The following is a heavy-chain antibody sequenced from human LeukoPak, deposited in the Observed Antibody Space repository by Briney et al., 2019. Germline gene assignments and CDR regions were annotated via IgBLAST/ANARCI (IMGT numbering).Heavy chain of an antibody. V-gene: IGHV3-30-3*01. CDR1: GFTFSSYA. D-gene: IGHD3-3*01. J-gene: IGHJ4*02. CDR2: ISYDGSNK. CDR3: ARASLVFRGFGVVTPTYYFDY. Sequence: GRSLRLSCAASGFTFSSYAMHWVRQAPGKGLEWVAVISYDGSNKYYADSVKGRFTISRDNSKNTLYLQMNSLRAEDTAVYYCARASLVFRGFGVVTPTYYFDYWGQGTLVTVSS.